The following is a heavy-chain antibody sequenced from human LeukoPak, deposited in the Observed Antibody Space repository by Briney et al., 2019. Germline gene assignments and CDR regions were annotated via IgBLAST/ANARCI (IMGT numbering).Heavy chain of an antibody. J-gene: IGHJ4*02. V-gene: IGHV1-18*01. Sequence: ASVKVSCKASGYTFTSYGISWVRQAPGQGLEWMGWISAYNGNTNYAQKLQGRVTMTTDTSTSTACMELRSLRSDDTAVYYCARVWRGYCSSTSCPVGHFDYWGQGTLVTVSS. CDR3: ARVWRGYCSSTSCPVGHFDY. CDR1: GYTFTSYG. D-gene: IGHD2-2*01. CDR2: ISAYNGNT.